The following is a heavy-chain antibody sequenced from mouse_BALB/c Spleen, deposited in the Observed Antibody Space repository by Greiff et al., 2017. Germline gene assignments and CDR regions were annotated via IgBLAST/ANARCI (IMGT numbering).Heavy chain of an antibody. D-gene: IGHD2-3*01. CDR2: ISYSGST. CDR3: ARAHDGYCVYYFDY. V-gene: IGHV3-8*02. Sequence: EVQLKESGPSLVKPSQTLSLTCSVTGDSITSGYWNWIRKFPGNKLEYMGYISYSGSTYYNPSLKSRISITRDTSKNQYYLQLNSVTTEDTATYYCARAHDGYCVYYFDYWGQGTTLTVSS. J-gene: IGHJ2*01. CDR1: GDSITSGY.